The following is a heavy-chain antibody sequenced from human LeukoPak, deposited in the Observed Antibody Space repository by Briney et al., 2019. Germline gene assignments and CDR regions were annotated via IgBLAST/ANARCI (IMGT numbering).Heavy chain of an antibody. CDR3: AKICTGASCYPGAFDI. Sequence: ASVKVSCKASGYTFTGYFMHWVRQAPGQGLQWMGWINTNSGGTNYAQKFQGRVTMTRDTSISTAYMELSRLRPDDTAVYYCAKICTGASCYPGAFDIWGQGTMVTVSS. D-gene: IGHD2-8*02. CDR1: GYTFTGYF. CDR2: INTNSGGT. V-gene: IGHV1-2*02. J-gene: IGHJ3*02.